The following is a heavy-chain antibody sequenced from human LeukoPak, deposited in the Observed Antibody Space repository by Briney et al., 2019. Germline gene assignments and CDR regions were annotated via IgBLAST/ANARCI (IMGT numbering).Heavy chain of an antibody. CDR1: GFSFSNYG. J-gene: IGHJ6*03. CDR2: IRYDGTNK. Sequence: GGSLRLSCVASGFSFSNYGMHWVRQAPGKGLEWGAFIRYDGTNKFYVDSVKGRFTISRDNSKNTLYLQMNSLRAEDTAVYYCAKDPRTGYYYGYYYYYMDVWGKGTTVTVSS. CDR3: AKDPRTGYYYGYYYYYMDV. D-gene: IGHD3-22*01. V-gene: IGHV3-30*02.